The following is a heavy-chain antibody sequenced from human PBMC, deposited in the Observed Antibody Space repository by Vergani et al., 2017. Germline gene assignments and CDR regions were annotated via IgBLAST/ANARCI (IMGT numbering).Heavy chain of an antibody. Sequence: QVQLQESGPGLVKPSQTLSLTCTVSGGSISSGSYSWSWIRQPPGKGLEWIGYIYHSGSTYYNPSLKSRVTISVDRSKNQFSLKRSSVTAADTSVYYCARVGITIFGVVTAFDYWGQGTLVTVSS. CDR3: ARVGITIFGVVTAFDY. V-gene: IGHV4-30-2*01. CDR2: IYHSGST. D-gene: IGHD3-3*01. CDR1: GGSISSGSYS. J-gene: IGHJ4*02.